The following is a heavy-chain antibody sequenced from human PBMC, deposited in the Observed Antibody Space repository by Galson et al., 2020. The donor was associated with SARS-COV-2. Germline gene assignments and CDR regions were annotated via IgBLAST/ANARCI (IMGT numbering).Heavy chain of an antibody. Sequence: ASETLSLTCAVSGGSISSGGYSWSWIRQPPGKGLEWIGYIYHSGSTYYNPSLKSRVTISVDRSKNQFSLKLSSVTAADTAVYYCARGVRAYYDSSGYPTGWYFDLWGRGTLVTVSS. CDR2: IYHSGST. CDR3: ARGVRAYYDSSGYPTGWYFDL. CDR1: GGSISSGGYS. D-gene: IGHD3-22*01. J-gene: IGHJ2*01. V-gene: IGHV4-30-2*01.